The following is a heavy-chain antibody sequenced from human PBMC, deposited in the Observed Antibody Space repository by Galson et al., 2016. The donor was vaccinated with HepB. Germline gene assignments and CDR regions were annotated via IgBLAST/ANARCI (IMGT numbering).Heavy chain of an antibody. CDR3: RIGTTGIDY. Sequence: SLRLSCAASGFTFSSHWMYWVRQAPGKGLVCVSRLKSDGRGTFYADSVKGRFTISRDNAKNTLYLQMNSLGAEDTAVYYCRIGTTGIDYWGQGTLVTVSS. D-gene: IGHD1/OR15-1a*01. CDR2: LKSDGRGT. V-gene: IGHV3-74*01. CDR1: GFTFSSHW. J-gene: IGHJ4*02.